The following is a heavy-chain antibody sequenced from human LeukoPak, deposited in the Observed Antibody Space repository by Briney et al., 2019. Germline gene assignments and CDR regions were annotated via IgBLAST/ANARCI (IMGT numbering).Heavy chain of an antibody. CDR1: GYTFANYD. CDR3: ARGDYYGSGSYHS. V-gene: IGHV1-8*01. CDR2: MSPNSGNT. J-gene: IGHJ4*02. D-gene: IGHD3-10*01. Sequence: ASVKVSCKASGYTFANYDINWVRQATGQGLEWMGWMSPNSGNTGYAQKFQGRVTMTRNTSISTAYMELRTLRSEDTAVYYCARGDYYGSGSYHSWGQGTLVTVSS.